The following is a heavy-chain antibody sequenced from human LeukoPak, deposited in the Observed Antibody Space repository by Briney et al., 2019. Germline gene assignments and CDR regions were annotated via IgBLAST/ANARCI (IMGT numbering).Heavy chain of an antibody. CDR3: ARQGAVVVITTSFDY. CDR2: IYHSGST. CDR1: GYSISSGYY. D-gene: IGHD3-22*01. Sequence: SETLSLTCAVSGYSISSGYYWGWIRQPPGKGLEWIGSIYHSGSTYYNPSLKSRVTISVDTSKNQYSLKLSSVTAADTAVYYCARQGAVVVITTSFDYWGQGTLVTVSS. J-gene: IGHJ4*02. V-gene: IGHV4-38-2*01.